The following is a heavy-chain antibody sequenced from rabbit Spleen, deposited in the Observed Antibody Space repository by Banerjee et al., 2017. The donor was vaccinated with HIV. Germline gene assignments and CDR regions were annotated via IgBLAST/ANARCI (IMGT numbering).Heavy chain of an antibody. CDR2: IYTGNGKT. CDR1: GFSFSSTYY. J-gene: IGHJ3*01. D-gene: IGHD2-1*01. CDR3: ARGPQTIRLDL. Sequence: QSLEESGGDLVKPGASLTLTCTASGFSFSSTYYMCWVHQAPGKGLEWIACIYTGNGKTYYASWAKGRYTISKTSSTTVTLQMTSLTAADTATYYCARGPQTIRLDLWGQGTLVTV. V-gene: IGHV1S40*01.